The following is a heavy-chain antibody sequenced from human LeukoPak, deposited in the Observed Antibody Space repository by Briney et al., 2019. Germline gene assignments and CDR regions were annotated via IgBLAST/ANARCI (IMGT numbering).Heavy chain of an antibody. CDR1: GYDFTSVG. D-gene: IGHD2-15*01. V-gene: IGHV1-2*02. CDR3: ARGGYCSSGNCFVLAAEFDY. CDR2: INPNSGGT. Sequence: ASVKVSCKASGYDFTSVGITWVRRAPGQGLEWMGWINPNSGGTDYAQKFQGRVTMTRDTSISTAYMELKWLGSDDTAVYYCARGGYCSSGNCFVLAAEFDYWGQGTLVTVSS. J-gene: IGHJ4*02.